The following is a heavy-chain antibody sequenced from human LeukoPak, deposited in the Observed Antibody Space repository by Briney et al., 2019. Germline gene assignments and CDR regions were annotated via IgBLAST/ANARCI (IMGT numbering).Heavy chain of an antibody. CDR2: ISGSGGST. CDR1: GFTFSSYA. CDR3: ARDPLEGYCSGGSCYSGWFDP. J-gene: IGHJ5*02. V-gene: IGHV3-23*01. D-gene: IGHD2-15*01. Sequence: GGSLRLSCAASGFTFSSYAMSWVRQAPGKGLEWVSAISGSGGSTYYADSVKGRFTISRDNAKNSLYLQMNSLRAEDTAVYYCARDPLEGYCSGGSCYSGWFDPWGQGTLVTVSS.